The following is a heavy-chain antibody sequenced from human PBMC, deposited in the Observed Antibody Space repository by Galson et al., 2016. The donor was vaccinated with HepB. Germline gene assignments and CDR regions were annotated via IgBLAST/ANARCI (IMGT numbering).Heavy chain of an antibody. D-gene: IGHD2-2*01. CDR1: GFSFSTYN. CDR3: AGLLVPPASYYPYYGLDV. J-gene: IGHJ6*02. Sequence: SLRLSCAASGFSFSTYNMNWVRQAPGKGLEWVSYISSSSTKYYPDSVKGRFTISRDNAKNSLYLQMNSLRAEDTAVYYCAGLLVPPASYYPYYGLDVWGQGTTVTVSS. V-gene: IGHV3-69-1*01. CDR2: ISSSSTK.